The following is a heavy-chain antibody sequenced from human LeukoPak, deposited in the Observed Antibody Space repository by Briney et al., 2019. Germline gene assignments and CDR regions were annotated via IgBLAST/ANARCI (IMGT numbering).Heavy chain of an antibody. V-gene: IGHV5-51*01. D-gene: IGHD6-13*01. CDR1: GYSFTSYW. Sequence: GAPLKISCKGSGYSFTSYWIGWVRQMPGKGLEWMGIRYPGNSDTRNSTSFQGQVTISADKSITTAYLQWSSLKASDTAMYYCARRGVEQQLVRNWFDPWGQGTLVTVSS. J-gene: IGHJ5*02. CDR3: ARRGVEQQLVRNWFDP. CDR2: RYPGNSDT.